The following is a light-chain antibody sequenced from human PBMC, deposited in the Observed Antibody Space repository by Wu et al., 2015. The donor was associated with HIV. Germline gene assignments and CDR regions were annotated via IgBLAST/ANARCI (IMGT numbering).Light chain of an antibody. J-gene: IGKJ4*01. CDR2: GAS. V-gene: IGKV1-39*01. CDR3: QQSSTGPLT. Sequence: DIQMTQSPTSLSASVGDRVTITCRASQNINNYLNWYQQKPGKAPMLIIHGASNLHSGVPLRFSGSGTGTDFTLTISGLQFEDLATYYCQQSSTGPLTFGGGTKVEI. CDR1: QNINNY.